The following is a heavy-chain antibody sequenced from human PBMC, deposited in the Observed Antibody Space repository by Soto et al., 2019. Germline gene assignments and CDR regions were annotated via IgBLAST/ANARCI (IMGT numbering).Heavy chain of an antibody. V-gene: IGHV3-30*18. CDR1: GFTFSSYG. D-gene: IGHD6-6*01. Sequence: QVQLVESGGGVVQPGRSLRLSCAASGFTFSSYGMHWVRQAPGKGLEWVAVISYDGSNKYYADSVKGRFTISRDNSKNTLYLQMNRLRAEDTAVYYCAKRPYGAARPDGSLDYWGQGTLVTV. CDR3: AKRPYGAARPDGSLDY. CDR2: ISYDGSNK. J-gene: IGHJ4*02.